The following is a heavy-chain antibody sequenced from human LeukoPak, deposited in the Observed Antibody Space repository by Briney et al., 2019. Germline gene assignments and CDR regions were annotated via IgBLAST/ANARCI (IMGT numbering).Heavy chain of an antibody. CDR3: ARVGGSGSYIYYYYGMDV. CDR2: VYYSGST. CDR1: GGSISSYY. J-gene: IGHJ6*02. Sequence: PETLSLTCPVSGGSISSYYWSWIRQPAGKGLEWIGYVYYSGSTNYNPCLKSRVTISVDTSKNQFSLKLSSVTAADTAVYYCARVGGSGSYIYYYYGMDVWGQGTTVTVSS. D-gene: IGHD3-10*01. V-gene: IGHV4-59*01.